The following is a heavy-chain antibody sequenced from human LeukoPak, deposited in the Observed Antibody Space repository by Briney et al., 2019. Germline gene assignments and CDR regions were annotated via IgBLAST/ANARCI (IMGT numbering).Heavy chain of an antibody. CDR3: ARNAYGAQTPSDV. CDR2: IYSGGST. CDR1: GFTVSSNY. Sequence: PGGSLRLSCAASGFTVSSNYMSWVRQAPGKGLERVSVIYSGGSTYYADSVKGRFTISRDNSKNTLYLQMNSLRAEDTAVYYCARNAYGAQTPSDVWGQGTTVTVSS. J-gene: IGHJ6*02. D-gene: IGHD4-17*01. V-gene: IGHV3-53*01.